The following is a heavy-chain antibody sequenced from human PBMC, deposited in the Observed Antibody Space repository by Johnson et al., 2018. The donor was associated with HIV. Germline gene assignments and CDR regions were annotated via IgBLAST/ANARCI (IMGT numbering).Heavy chain of an antibody. CDR2: ISYDGSNK. CDR1: GFTFSSYA. CDR3: ARDLNRYYYGSVKAFDI. Sequence: QEKLVESGGGVVQPGRSLRLSCAASGFTFSSYAMHWVRQAPGKGLEWVAVISYDGSNKYYADSVKGRFTISRDNSKNTLYLQMNSLRAEDTAVYYCARDLNRYYYGSVKAFDIWGQGTMVTVSS. V-gene: IGHV3-30*04. J-gene: IGHJ3*02. D-gene: IGHD3-10*01.